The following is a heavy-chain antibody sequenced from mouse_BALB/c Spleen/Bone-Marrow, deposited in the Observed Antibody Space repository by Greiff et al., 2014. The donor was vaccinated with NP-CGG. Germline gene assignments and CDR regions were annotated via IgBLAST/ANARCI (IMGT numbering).Heavy chain of an antibody. D-gene: IGHD1-1*01. J-gene: IGHJ2*01. CDR2: INSNGGPT. Sequence: EVQLQESGGGLVKLGGSLKLSCAASGFTFSSYYMSWVRQTPEKRLELVAAINSNGGPTYYPDTVKGRFTISRDNAKNILYLQMSSLKSDDTALYYCARHQRGSSFYYFDYWGQGTTLTVSS. CDR3: ARHQRGSSFYYFDY. CDR1: GFTFSSYY. V-gene: IGHV5-6-2*01.